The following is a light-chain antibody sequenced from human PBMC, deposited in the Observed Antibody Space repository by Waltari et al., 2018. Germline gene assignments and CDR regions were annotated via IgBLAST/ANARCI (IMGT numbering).Light chain of an antibody. Sequence: QSALTQPASVSGSPGQSITISCTGTISDVGGYKYVSWNQHHPGKAPKLMLYHVRKRPSGVSNRFSGSKSGNTASLTISGLQSEDEADYYCTSYTSSSSSAYVVFGGGTKLTVL. J-gene: IGLJ2*01. CDR2: HVR. CDR1: ISDVGGYKY. V-gene: IGLV2-14*03. CDR3: TSYTSSSSSAYVV.